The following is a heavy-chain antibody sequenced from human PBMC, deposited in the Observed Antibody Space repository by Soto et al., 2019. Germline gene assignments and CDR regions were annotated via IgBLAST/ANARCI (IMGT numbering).Heavy chain of an antibody. D-gene: IGHD1-26*01. CDR3: ARAFSGSYPNFDY. J-gene: IGHJ4*02. V-gene: IGHV3-30*09. CDR1: GFIFRSYA. Sequence: GGSLRLSCLASGFIFRSYAMHWVRQAPGKGLEWVAVITYDGANGYYTDSVRGRFAISRDNSKSTLFLQMNSRRPEDTAVYYCARAFSGSYPNFDYWGQGTLVTVSS. CDR2: ITYDGANG.